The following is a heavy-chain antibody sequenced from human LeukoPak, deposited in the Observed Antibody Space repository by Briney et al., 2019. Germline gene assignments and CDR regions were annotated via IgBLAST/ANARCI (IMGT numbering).Heavy chain of an antibody. V-gene: IGHV4-59*01. CDR1: GGSISSYY. CDR3: LRARESYRRVDAIDI. J-gene: IGHJ3*02. D-gene: IGHD5-12*01. CDR2: IYYSGSS. Sequence: SETLSLTCTVSGGSISSYYWSWIRQPPAKGREGIGCIYYSGSSNYNPYLTSRLPISQDTPKNHYPLKLTSVTAADTAVDYCLRARESYRRVDAIDIWRQGTRLSVFS.